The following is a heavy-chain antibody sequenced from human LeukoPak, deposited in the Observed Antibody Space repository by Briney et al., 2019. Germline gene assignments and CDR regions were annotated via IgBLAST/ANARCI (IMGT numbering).Heavy chain of an antibody. V-gene: IGHV1-69*01. Sequence: SVKVSCKASGGTFSSYAISWVRQAPGQGLEWMGGIIPIFGTANYALKFQGRVTITADESTSTAYMELSSLRSEETDVYYCARGDYDSSGYSFVSSWGQGTLVTVSS. CDR3: ARGDYDSSGYSFVSS. J-gene: IGHJ5*02. CDR1: GGTFSSYA. CDR2: IIPIFGTA. D-gene: IGHD3-22*01.